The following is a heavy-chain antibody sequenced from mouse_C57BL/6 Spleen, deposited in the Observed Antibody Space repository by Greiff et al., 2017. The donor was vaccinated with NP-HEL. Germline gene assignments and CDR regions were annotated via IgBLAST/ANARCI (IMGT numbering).Heavy chain of an antibody. CDR2: ISSGGSYT. D-gene: IGHD1-1*01. CDR3: ARGGGTTVVKGYCAMDY. Sequence: EVQVVESGGDLVKPGGSLKLSCAASGFTFSSYGMSWVRQTPDKRLEWVATISSGGSYTYYPDSVKGRFTISRDNAKNTLYLQMSSLKSEDTAMYYCARGGGTTVVKGYCAMDYWGQGTSVTVSS. V-gene: IGHV5-6*01. CDR1: GFTFSSYG. J-gene: IGHJ4*01.